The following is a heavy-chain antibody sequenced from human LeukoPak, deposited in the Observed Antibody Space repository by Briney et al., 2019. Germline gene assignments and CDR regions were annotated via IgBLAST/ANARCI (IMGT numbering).Heavy chain of an antibody. J-gene: IGHJ4*02. CDR1: GFTFNSFS. CDR3: ARDYDFWSGYYTGIFDY. D-gene: IGHD3-3*01. V-gene: IGHV3-48*01. CDR2: ISSSSGTI. Sequence: GGSLRLSCAASGFTFNSFSMNWVRQAPGKGLEWASYISSSSGTIYYADSVKGRFTISRDNAKNSLYLQMNSLRAEDTAVYYCARDYDFWSGYYTGIFDYWGQGTLVTVSS.